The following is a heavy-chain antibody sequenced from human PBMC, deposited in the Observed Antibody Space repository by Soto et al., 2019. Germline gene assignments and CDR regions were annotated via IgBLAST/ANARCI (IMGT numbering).Heavy chain of an antibody. CDR1: GGSISSGDYY. D-gene: IGHD5-18*01. CDR3: ARVGTAMAKRGGMDV. J-gene: IGHJ6*02. CDR2: IYYSGST. V-gene: IGHV4-30-4*01. Sequence: QVQLQESGPGLVKPSQTLSLTCTVSGGSISSGDYYWSWIRQPPGKGLEWIGYIYYSGSTYYNPSLKSRVTISGDTSKNQCSLKLSSVTAADTAVYYCARVGTAMAKRGGMDVWGQGTTVTVSS.